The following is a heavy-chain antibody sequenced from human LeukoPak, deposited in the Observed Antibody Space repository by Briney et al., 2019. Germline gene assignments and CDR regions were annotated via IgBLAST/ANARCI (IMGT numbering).Heavy chain of an antibody. Sequence: GGSLRLSCAGSGFTVSSSYMNWVRQAPGKGLEWVSVLYSGGSIFYADSVKGRFTISRDISKNMLYLQMNSLRADDTAVYYCARGAISSWYEDWGQGTLVTVSS. V-gene: IGHV3-66*01. D-gene: IGHD6-13*01. CDR1: GFTVSSSY. CDR2: LYSGGSI. CDR3: ARGAISSWYED. J-gene: IGHJ4*02.